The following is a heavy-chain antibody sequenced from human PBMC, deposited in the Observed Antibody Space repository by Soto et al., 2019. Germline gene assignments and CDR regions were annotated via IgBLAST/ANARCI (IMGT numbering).Heavy chain of an antibody. V-gene: IGHV1-69*08. Sequence: VKVSCKASGGTFSTYTISWVRQAPGQGLEWMGRIIPILNTVNYAQKFQGRVTITADKSTSTAYMELSSLRSEDTAVYYCARDKITGILDYWGQGTLVTVSS. CDR3: ARDKITGILDY. CDR1: GGTFSTYT. D-gene: IGHD1-20*01. CDR2: IIPILNTV. J-gene: IGHJ4*02.